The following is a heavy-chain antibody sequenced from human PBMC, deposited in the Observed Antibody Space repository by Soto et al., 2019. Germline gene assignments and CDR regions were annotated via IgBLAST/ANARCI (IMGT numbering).Heavy chain of an antibody. Sequence: ASVKVSCKASGYTFTSYGISWVRQAPGQGLEWMGWISAYNGNTNYAQKLQGRVTMTTDTSTSTAYMELRSLRSDDTAVYYCARGGGQWLVKRSYYYGMDVWGQGTTVTVSS. CDR3: ARGGGQWLVKRSYYYGMDV. CDR1: GYTFTSYG. J-gene: IGHJ6*02. D-gene: IGHD6-19*01. V-gene: IGHV1-18*01. CDR2: ISAYNGNT.